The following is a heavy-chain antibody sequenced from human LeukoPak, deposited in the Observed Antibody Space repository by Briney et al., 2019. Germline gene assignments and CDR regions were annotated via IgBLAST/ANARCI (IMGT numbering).Heavy chain of an antibody. V-gene: IGHV1-69*06. J-gene: IGHJ4*02. D-gene: IGHD6-19*01. CDR2: IIPIFGSA. CDR1: GVTFSNCA. Sequence: SVKVSCKASGVTFSNCAISWVRQAPGRGPEWMGGIIPIFGSANYAQKFQGRVTMTEDTSTDTAYMELSSLRSEDTAVYYCATYSSGWYYFDYWGQGTLVTVSS. CDR3: ATYSSGWYYFDY.